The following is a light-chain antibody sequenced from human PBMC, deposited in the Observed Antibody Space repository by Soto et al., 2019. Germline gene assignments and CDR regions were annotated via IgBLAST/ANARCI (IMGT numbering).Light chain of an antibody. CDR1: QSVSSSY. J-gene: IGKJ1*01. CDR3: QQYGSSPLK. V-gene: IGKV3-20*01. Sequence: EIVLTQSPGTLSLSPGERATLSCRASQSVSSSYLAWYQQKPGQAPRLLIYGASSRATGITDRFSGSGSGTDFTLTISRLEPEDFAVYYCQQYGSSPLKVGQGTKVEIK. CDR2: GAS.